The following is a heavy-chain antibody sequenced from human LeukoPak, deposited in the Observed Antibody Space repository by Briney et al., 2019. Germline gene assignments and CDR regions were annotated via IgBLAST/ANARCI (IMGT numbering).Heavy chain of an antibody. CDR2: IYYSGST. J-gene: IGHJ4*02. D-gene: IGHD5-12*01. CDR3: ARRGGWLRPYYFDY. V-gene: IGHV4-39*01. Sequence: SETLSLTCTVSGGSISSSSYYWGWIRQPPGKGLEWIGSIYYSGSTYYNPSLKSRVTISVDTSKNQFSLKLSSVTAADTAVYYCARRGGWLRPYYFDYWGQGTLVTVSS. CDR1: GGSISSSSYY.